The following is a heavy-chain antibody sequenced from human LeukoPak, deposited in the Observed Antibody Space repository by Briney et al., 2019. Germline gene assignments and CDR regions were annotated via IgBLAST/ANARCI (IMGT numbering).Heavy chain of an antibody. V-gene: IGHV4-34*01. Sequence: PSETLSLTCAVYGGSFSGYYWSWIRQPPGKGLEWIGEINHSGSTNYNPSLKSRVTISVDTSKNQFSLKLSSVTAADTAVYYCASRYCSGGSCHRGIGDYWGQGTLVTVSS. CDR2: INHSGST. CDR1: GGSFSGYY. CDR3: ASRYCSGGSCHRGIGDY. J-gene: IGHJ4*02. D-gene: IGHD2-15*01.